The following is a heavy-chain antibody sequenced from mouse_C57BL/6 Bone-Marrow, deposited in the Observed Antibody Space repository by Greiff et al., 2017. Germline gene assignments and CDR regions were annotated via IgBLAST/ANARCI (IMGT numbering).Heavy chain of an antibody. J-gene: IGHJ4*01. CDR3: ARCTVGSLTVVATDYYAMDY. D-gene: IGHD1-1*01. V-gene: IGHV1-61*01. CDR1: GYTFTSYW. Sequence: QVQLQQPGAELVRPGSSVKLSCKASGYTFTSYWMDWVKQRPGQGLEWIGNIYPSDSETHYNQKFKDKATLTVDKSSSTAYMQLSSLTSEDSAVYYCARCTVGSLTVVATDYYAMDYWGQGTSVTVSS. CDR2: IYPSDSET.